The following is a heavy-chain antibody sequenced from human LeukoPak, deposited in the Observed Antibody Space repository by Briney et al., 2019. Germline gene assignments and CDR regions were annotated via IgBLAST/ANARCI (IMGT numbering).Heavy chain of an antibody. V-gene: IGHV1-18*01. D-gene: IGHD6-19*01. CDR2: ISAYNGNT. CDR1: GYTFTSYG. Sequence: APVKVSCKASGYTFTSYGISWVRQAPGQGLEWMGWISAYNGNTNYAQKLQGRVTMTTDTSTSTAYMELRSLRSDDTAVYYCAREGRGYSSGWTNYYYYGMDVWGQGTTVIVSS. CDR3: AREGRGYSSGWTNYYYYGMDV. J-gene: IGHJ6*02.